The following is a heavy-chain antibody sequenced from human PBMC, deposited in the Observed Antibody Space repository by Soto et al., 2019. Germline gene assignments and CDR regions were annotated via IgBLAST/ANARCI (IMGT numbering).Heavy chain of an antibody. V-gene: IGHV3-23*01. J-gene: IGHJ4*02. CDR1: GFTFSSYA. CDR2: IGGSDGTT. Sequence: PGGSLRLSCAASGFTFSSYAMSWVRQAPGKGLEWVSVIGGSDGTTAYADSVKGRFTISRDNSKNRLYLQMNGLRAEDTAVYYCAKDLRTIDYWGPGTLVTVSS. CDR3: AKDLRTIDY.